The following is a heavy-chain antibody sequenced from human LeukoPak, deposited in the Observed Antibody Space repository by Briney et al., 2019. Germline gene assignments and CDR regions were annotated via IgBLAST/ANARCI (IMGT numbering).Heavy chain of an antibody. V-gene: IGHV1-2*02. J-gene: IGHJ6*03. Sequence: GASVKVSCKASGYTFTGYYMHWVRQAPGQGLEWMGWINPNSGGTNYAQKFQGRVTMTRDTSISTAYMELSRLRSDDTAVYYCAKGSRPGYSYGPREYYYYMDVWGKGTTVTVSS. CDR1: GYTFTGYY. CDR3: AKGSRPGYSYGPREYYYYMDV. CDR2: INPNSGGT. D-gene: IGHD5-18*01.